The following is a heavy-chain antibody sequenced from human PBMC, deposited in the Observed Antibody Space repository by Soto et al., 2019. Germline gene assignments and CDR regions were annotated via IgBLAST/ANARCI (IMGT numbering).Heavy chain of an antibody. Sequence: ASVKVSCKASGGTFSSYAISWVRQAPGQGLEWMGGIIPIFGTANYAQKFQGRVTITADESTSTAYMELSSLRSEDTAVYYRAMGVKKGYSYGSYPFDYWGQGTLVTVSS. CDR2: IIPIFGTA. V-gene: IGHV1-69*13. J-gene: IGHJ4*02. CDR3: AMGVKKGYSYGSYPFDY. D-gene: IGHD5-18*01. CDR1: GGTFSSYA.